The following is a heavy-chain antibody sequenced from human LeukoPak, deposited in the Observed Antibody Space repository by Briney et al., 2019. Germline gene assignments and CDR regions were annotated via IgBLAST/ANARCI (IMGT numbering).Heavy chain of an antibody. D-gene: IGHD2-2*01. J-gene: IGHJ6*04. Sequence: PGGSLRLSCAASGFSFSTSSMNWVRQAPGKGLEWISYISSSSSAIYYADSVKGRFTISRDNAKNSLYLQMNSLRAEDTAIYYCARENWDIVAVPMDVWGKGTTVTVSS. V-gene: IGHV3-48*01. CDR2: ISSSSSAI. CDR3: ARENWDIVAVPMDV. CDR1: GFSFSTSS.